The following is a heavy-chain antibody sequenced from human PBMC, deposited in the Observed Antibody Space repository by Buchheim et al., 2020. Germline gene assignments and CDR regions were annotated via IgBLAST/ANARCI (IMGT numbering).Heavy chain of an antibody. CDR3: ARVQVDIVVVPAPTGYFQH. D-gene: IGHD2-2*01. CDR1: GGSISSSDW. V-gene: IGHV4-4*02. CDR2: ICHSGIT. J-gene: IGHJ1*01. Sequence: QVQLQESGPGLVKPSGTLSLTCAVSGGSISSSDWWSWVRQPPGKGLEWIGEICHSGITIYNPSLQSRVTISVDKSRNQFSLKLHSVTAADTAVYYCARVQVDIVVVPAPTGYFQHWGQGTL.